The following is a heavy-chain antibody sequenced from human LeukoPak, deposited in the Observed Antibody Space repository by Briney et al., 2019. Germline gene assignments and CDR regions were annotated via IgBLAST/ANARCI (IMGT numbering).Heavy chain of an antibody. J-gene: IGHJ5*02. V-gene: IGHV4-31*03. CDR1: GGSVSSGSYY. D-gene: IGHD2-2*02. CDR2: IYYSGST. CDR3: ARKTSTIPMDNNWFDP. Sequence: SETLSLTCTVSGGSVSSGSYYWSWIRQPPGKGLEWIGYIYYSGSTYYNPSLKSRITISLDTSKNQFSLKLSSVAAADTAVYYCARKTSTIPMDNNWFDPWGQGTLVTVSS.